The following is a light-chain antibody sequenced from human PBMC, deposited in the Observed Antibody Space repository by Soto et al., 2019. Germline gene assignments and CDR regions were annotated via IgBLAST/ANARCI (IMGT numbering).Light chain of an antibody. V-gene: IGKV3-15*01. CDR2: GAS. J-gene: IGKJ1*01. Sequence: STGAVSVSQKERATRSWMASRSIGSNLAWYQQRPGQAPRLLIYGASTRATDSPVRFRGSGSGTQLTLTISSLQPEDYVVYYCQHYVTSLTTFAQGTKVDIK. CDR1: RSIGSN. CDR3: QHYVTSLTT.